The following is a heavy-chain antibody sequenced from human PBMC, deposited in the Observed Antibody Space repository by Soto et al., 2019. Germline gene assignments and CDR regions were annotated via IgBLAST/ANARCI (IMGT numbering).Heavy chain of an antibody. J-gene: IGHJ6*02. Sequence: QVQLVESGGGVVQPGRSLRLSCAASGFTFSSYAMHWVRQAPGKGLEWVAVISYDGSNKYYADSVKGRCTISRDNSKNTLYLKMNSLRAEDTAVYYCARAGNGGMDVWGQGTTVTVSS. CDR3: ARAGNGGMDV. D-gene: IGHD3-10*01. V-gene: IGHV3-30-3*01. CDR1: GFTFSSYA. CDR2: ISYDGSNK.